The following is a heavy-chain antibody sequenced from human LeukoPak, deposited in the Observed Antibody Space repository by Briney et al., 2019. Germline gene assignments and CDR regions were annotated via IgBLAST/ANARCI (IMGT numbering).Heavy chain of an antibody. CDR2: INPNSGGT. Sequence: GASVKVSCKASGYTFTGYYMHWVRQAPGQGLEWMGWINPNSGGTNYAQKFQGRVTMTRDTSISIAYMELSRLRSDDTAVYYCARVGRDGYKRFDYWGQGTLVTVSS. CDR1: GYTFTGYY. CDR3: ARVGRDGYKRFDY. V-gene: IGHV1-2*02. D-gene: IGHD5-24*01. J-gene: IGHJ4*02.